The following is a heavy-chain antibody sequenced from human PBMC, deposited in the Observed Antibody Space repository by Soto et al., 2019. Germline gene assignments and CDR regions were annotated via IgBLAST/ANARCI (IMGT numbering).Heavy chain of an antibody. V-gene: IGHV3-13*01. CDR1: GFTFSSYD. Sequence: EVQLVESGGGLIQPGGSLRLSCAASGFTFSSYDMHWVRQATGKGLEWVSGIGTAGDTYYPGSVKGRFTISRENAKNSLYLQMNSLRAGDTAVYYCARDRGGYDFGGMDVWGQGNTVTVSS. J-gene: IGHJ6*02. CDR2: IGTAGDT. D-gene: IGHD5-12*01. CDR3: ARDRGGYDFGGMDV.